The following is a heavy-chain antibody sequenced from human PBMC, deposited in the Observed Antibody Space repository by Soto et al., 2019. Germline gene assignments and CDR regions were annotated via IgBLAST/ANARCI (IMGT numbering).Heavy chain of an antibody. D-gene: IGHD3-3*02. Sequence: PSETLSLTCTVSGGSISSSSYYWVWIRQPPGKGLEWSGSIYYSGSTYYNPSLKSRVTISVDTSKHQFSLQLGSVSAADTAVYYCARHGHLGRGSRGFDYWGQGTLVTVSS. CDR1: GGSISSSSYY. CDR3: ARHGHLGRGSRGFDY. V-gene: IGHV4-39*01. CDR2: IYYSGST. J-gene: IGHJ4*02.